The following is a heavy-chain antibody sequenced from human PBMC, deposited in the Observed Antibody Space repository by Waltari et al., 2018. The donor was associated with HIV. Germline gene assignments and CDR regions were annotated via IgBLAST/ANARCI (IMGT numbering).Heavy chain of an antibody. V-gene: IGHV3-33*01. Sequence: QVQLVESGGGVVQPGRSLRLSCATSGFTPSSYGMRWVRQAPGKGLEWVTVIWYDGSKKYYADSVKGRFTISRDNSKNTLYLQMNSLRIEDTAVYYCARKYSSSWGAPFDYWGQGTLVTVSS. CDR1: GFTPSSYG. J-gene: IGHJ4*02. CDR2: IWYDGSKK. CDR3: ARKYSSSWGAPFDY. D-gene: IGHD6-13*01.